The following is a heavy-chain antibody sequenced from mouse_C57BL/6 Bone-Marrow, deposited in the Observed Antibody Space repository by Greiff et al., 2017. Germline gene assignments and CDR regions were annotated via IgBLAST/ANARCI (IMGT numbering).Heavy chain of an antibody. J-gene: IGHJ1*03. V-gene: IGHV14-3*01. D-gene: IGHD2-4*01. CDR3: ARHYDPVGWYFDV. CDR2: IDPANGNT. Sequence: VQLQQSVAELVRPGASVKLSCTASGFNIKNTYMHWVKQRPEQGLEWIGRIDPANGNTKYAPKFQGQATITADTSSNTAYLQLSSLTFEDTAIYYCARHYDPVGWYFDVWGTGTTVTVSS. CDR1: GFNIKNTY.